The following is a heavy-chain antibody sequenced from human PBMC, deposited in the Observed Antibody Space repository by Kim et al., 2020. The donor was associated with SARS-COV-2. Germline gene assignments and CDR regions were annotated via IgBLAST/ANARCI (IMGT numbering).Heavy chain of an antibody. D-gene: IGHD6-19*01. J-gene: IGHJ2*01. V-gene: IGHV3-23*01. CDR3: AKLQQWLRWRSDHWYFDL. CDR2: ISGSGGST. CDR1: GFTFSSYA. Sequence: GGSLRLSCAASGFTFSSYAMSWVRQAPGKGLEWVSAISGSGGSTYYADSVKGRFTISRDNSNNTLYLKMNSLRAEDTAVYYCAKLQQWLRWRSDHWYFDLWGRGTLVTVSS.